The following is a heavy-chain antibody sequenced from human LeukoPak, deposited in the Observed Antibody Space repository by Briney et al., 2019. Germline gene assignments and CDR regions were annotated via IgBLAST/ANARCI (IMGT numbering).Heavy chain of an antibody. CDR3: ARAYSPGYSSGWLDY. V-gene: IGHV4-59*01. D-gene: IGHD6-19*01. CDR1: GGSISSYY. J-gene: IGHJ4*02. CDR2: IYYSGST. Sequence: PSETPSLTCTVSGGSISSYYWSWIRQPPGKGLEWIGYIYYSGSTNYNPSLKSRVTISVDTSKNQFSLKLSSVTAADTAVYYCARAYSPGYSSGWLDYWGQGTLVTVSS.